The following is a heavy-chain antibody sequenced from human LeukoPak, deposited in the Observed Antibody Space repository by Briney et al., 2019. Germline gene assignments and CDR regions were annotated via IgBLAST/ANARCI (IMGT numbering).Heavy chain of an antibody. CDR3: AREVAAAAYGYFDY. J-gene: IGHJ4*02. CDR2: IYYSGST. Sequence: SETLSLTCSVSGGSISSSSSYWGWIRQPPGKGLEWIGSIYYSGSTYYNPSLKSRVTISVDTSKNQFSLKLSSVTAADTAVYYCAREVAAAAYGYFDYWGQGTLVTVSS. V-gene: IGHV4-39*07. D-gene: IGHD6-13*01. CDR1: GGSISSSSSY.